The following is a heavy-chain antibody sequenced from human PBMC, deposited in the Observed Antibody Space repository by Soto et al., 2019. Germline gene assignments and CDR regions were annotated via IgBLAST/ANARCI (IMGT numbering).Heavy chain of an antibody. CDR1: GGSISSNNYY. D-gene: IGHD6-13*01. J-gene: IGHJ4*02. Sequence: SETLSLTCTVSGGSISSNNYYWSWIRQHPGKGPEWIGYIYYSGNTYYNPSLKSRVTISVDTSKSQFSLKLSSVTAADTAVYYCARVIAAAAGTFDYWGQGTLVTVSS. CDR3: ARVIAAAAGTFDY. CDR2: IYYSGNT. V-gene: IGHV4-31*03.